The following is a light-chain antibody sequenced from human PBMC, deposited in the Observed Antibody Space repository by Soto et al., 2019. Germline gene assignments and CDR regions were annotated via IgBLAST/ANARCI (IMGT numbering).Light chain of an antibody. V-gene: IGKV3-15*01. CDR1: QSIANN. J-gene: IGKJ2*01. CDR2: GAS. CDR3: QQYDIWPPYT. Sequence: EIVMTQSPASLSASPGERITLSCKASQSIANNLAWHQQKPGQAPRLLMYGASTRAADIPARFSGGGSGTEFTVTISSLQSEDFAIYYCQQYDIWPPYTFGQGTKVDIK.